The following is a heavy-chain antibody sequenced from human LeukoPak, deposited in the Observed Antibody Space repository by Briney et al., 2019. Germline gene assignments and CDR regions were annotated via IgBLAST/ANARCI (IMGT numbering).Heavy chain of an antibody. D-gene: IGHD1-26*01. CDR2: ISSYI. J-gene: IGHJ5*02. CDR3: ARGGSYYGGFDP. V-gene: IGHV3-21*01. Sequence: GGSLRLSCAASGFTFSSYSMNWVRQAPGKGLEWVSLISSYIYYADSVKGRFTISRGNAKNSLYLQINSLRVEDTAVYYCARGGSYYGGFDPWGQGTLVTVSS. CDR1: GFTFSSYS.